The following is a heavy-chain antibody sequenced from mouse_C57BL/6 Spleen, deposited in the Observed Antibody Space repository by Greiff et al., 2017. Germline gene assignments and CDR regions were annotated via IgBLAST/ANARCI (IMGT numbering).Heavy chain of an antibody. V-gene: IGHV5-4*01. J-gene: IGHJ1*03. D-gene: IGHD1-1*01. CDR1: AFTFSSYA. CDR2: ISDGGSYT. Sequence: EVNVVESGGGLVKPGGSLKLSCAASAFTFSSYAMSWVRQTPEKRLEWVATISDGGSYTYYPDNVKGRFTISRDNAKNNLYLQMSHLKSEDTAMYYCARDTTVVATGYFDVWGTGTTVTVSS. CDR3: ARDTTVVATGYFDV.